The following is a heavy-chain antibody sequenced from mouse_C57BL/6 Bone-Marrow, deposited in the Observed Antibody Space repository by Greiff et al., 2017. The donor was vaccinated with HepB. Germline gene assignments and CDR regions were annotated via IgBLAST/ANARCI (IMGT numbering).Heavy chain of an antibody. CDR1: GYTFTSYW. V-gene: IGHV1-64*01. J-gene: IGHJ1*03. CDR2: IHPNSGST. D-gene: IGHD1-1*01. CDR3: ARGATVVADCWYFDF. Sequence: QVQLQQPGAELVKPGASVKLSCKASGYTFTSYWMHWVKQRPGQGLEWIGMIHPNSGSTNYNEKFKSKATLTVDKSSSTAYMQLSSLTSEDSAVYYCARGATVVADCWYFDFWGRGTAVTVSS.